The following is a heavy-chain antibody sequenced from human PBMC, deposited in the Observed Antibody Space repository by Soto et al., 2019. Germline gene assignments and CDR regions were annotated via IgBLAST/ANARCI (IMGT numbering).Heavy chain of an antibody. V-gene: IGHV4-31*03. D-gene: IGHD5-18*01. CDR2: IYYSGSA. Sequence: TVSGGSISSGGYYWSWIRQRPGKGLEWIGYIYYSGSAYYNPSLKSRVTISVDTSKNQFSLKLSSVTAADTAVYYCGRNENTLSWFEPWGQGTLVTVSS. CDR3: GRNENTLSWFEP. J-gene: IGHJ5*02. CDR1: GGSISSGGYY.